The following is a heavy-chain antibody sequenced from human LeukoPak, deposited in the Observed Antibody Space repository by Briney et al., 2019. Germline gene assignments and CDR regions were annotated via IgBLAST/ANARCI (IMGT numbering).Heavy chain of an antibody. V-gene: IGHV3-7*04. Sequence: SGGSLRLSCAASGFTFDSYWMAWVRQAPGKGLEWVANIKPLGSEKYYVDSLKGRFTISRDNAENPLYLQMNSLRVEDTAVYYCARAAVASPGDVWAKGPRSPSP. J-gene: IGHJ6*02. D-gene: IGHD6-19*01. CDR1: GFTFDSYW. CDR3: ARAAVASPGDV. CDR2: IKPLGSEK.